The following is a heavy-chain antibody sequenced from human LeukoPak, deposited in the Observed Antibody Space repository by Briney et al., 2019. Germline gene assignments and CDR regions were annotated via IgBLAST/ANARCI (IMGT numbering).Heavy chain of an antibody. D-gene: IGHD6-13*01. V-gene: IGHV3-23*01. CDR1: GFTVSNNY. CDR2: ISGSGGST. CDR3: AKDQRAAADPFDY. J-gene: IGHJ4*02. Sequence: PGGSLRLSCAASGFTVSNNYMSWVRQAPGKGLEWVSAISGSGGSTYYADSVKGRFTISRDNSKNTLYLQMNSLRAEDAAVYYCAKDQRAAADPFDYWGQGTLVTVSS.